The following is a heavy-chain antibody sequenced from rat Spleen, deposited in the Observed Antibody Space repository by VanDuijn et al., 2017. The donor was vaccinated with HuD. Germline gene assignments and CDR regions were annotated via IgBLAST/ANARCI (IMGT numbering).Heavy chain of an antibody. CDR2: ITPSGNYT. J-gene: IGHJ2*01. V-gene: IGHV5S23*01. Sequence: EVQLVESGGGLVQPGRSLKLSCAASGFTFSNYGMNWVRQAPTKGLEWVASITPSGNYTYYRDSVKGRFTFSRDNARGTLYLQMDSLRSEDTATYYCATQSIIRVPLFDYWGQGVMVTVSS. CDR1: GFTFSNYG. CDR3: ATQSIIRVPLFDY. D-gene: IGHD4-3*01.